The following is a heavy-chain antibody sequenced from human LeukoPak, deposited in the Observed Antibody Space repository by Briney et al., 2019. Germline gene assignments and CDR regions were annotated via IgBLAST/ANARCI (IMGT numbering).Heavy chain of an antibody. CDR3: ARDRDYSNTERGFDY. CDR1: GYTFTDYY. Sequence: ASVKVSCKTSGYTFTDYYIHWVRQAPGQGLEWMGWINPNSGETKYAQKFQGRVTMTGDTSISTAYMELSRLTSDDTAVYYCARDRDYSNTERGFDYWGQATLVTVSS. J-gene: IGHJ4*02. D-gene: IGHD4-11*01. V-gene: IGHV1-2*02. CDR2: INPNSGET.